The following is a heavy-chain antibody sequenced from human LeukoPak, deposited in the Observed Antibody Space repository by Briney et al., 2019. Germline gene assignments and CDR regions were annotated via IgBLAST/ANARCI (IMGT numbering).Heavy chain of an antibody. V-gene: IGHV3-7*01. D-gene: IGHD2-2*03. CDR1: GFTFSSYW. J-gene: IGHJ4*02. CDR2: IKQDGSEK. Sequence: GGSPRLFCAASGFTFSSYWMSWVRQAPGKGLEWVANIKQDGSEKYYVDSVKGRFTISRDNAKNSLYPQMNSLRAEDTAVYYCARVEIVVVPAVPNFDYWGQGTLVTVSS. CDR3: ARVEIVVVPAVPNFDY.